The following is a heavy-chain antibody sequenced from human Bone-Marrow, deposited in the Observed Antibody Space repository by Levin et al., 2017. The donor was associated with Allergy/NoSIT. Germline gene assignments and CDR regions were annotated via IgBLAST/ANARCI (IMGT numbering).Heavy chain of an antibody. D-gene: IGHD2-15*01. J-gene: IGHJ4*02. CDR3: AKGAYCSGGSCYSPLWY. CDR1: GFTFSSYA. CDR2: ISGSGGST. V-gene: IGHV3-23*01. Sequence: GGSLRLSCAASGFTFSSYAMSWVRQAPGKGLEWVSAISGSGGSTYYADSVKGRFTISRDNSKNTLYLQMNSLRAEDTAVYYCAKGAYCSGGSCYSPLWYWGQGTLVTVSS.